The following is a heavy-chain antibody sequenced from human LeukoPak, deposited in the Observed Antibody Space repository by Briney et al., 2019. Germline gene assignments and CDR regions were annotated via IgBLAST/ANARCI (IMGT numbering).Heavy chain of an antibody. CDR2: INWNGGST. Sequence: PGGSLRLSCAASGFTFDDYGMSWLRQAPGKGLERVSGINWNGGSTGYADSVKGRFTISRDNAKNSLYLQMNSLRAEDTALYYCAREDSSSWGYYFDYWGQGTLVTVSS. D-gene: IGHD6-13*01. J-gene: IGHJ4*02. CDR1: GFTFDDYG. V-gene: IGHV3-20*04. CDR3: AREDSSSWGYYFDY.